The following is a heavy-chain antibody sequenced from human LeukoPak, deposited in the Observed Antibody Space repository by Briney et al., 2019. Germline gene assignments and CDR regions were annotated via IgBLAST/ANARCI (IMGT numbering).Heavy chain of an antibody. J-gene: IGHJ4*02. CDR2: LNQYGNDK. D-gene: IGHD3-16*01. V-gene: IGHV3-7*01. Sequence: GGSLRLSCAASGFTFSSYGMTWVRQAPGKGLEWVANLNQYGNDKYYADSVRGRFTISRDNAKNSLYLQMNSLRAEDTAVYYCARVRSYDYVWGSKTFDYWGQGTLVTVSS. CDR1: GFTFSSYG. CDR3: ARVRSYDYVWGSKTFDY.